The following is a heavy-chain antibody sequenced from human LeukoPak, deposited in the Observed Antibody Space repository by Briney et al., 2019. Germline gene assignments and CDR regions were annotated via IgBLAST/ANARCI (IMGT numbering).Heavy chain of an antibody. Sequence: ASVTVSCTASGYTFTTYYIHWVRQAPGQGLEWMGIINPSGASTSYAQKFQGRVTMTKDTSTSTVYMELSSLRSEDTAVYYCARGQMYYYDSSGYYFDYWGQGTLVTVSS. D-gene: IGHD3-22*01. CDR1: GYTFTTYY. CDR2: INPSGAST. V-gene: IGHV1-46*01. J-gene: IGHJ4*02. CDR3: ARGQMYYYDSSGYYFDY.